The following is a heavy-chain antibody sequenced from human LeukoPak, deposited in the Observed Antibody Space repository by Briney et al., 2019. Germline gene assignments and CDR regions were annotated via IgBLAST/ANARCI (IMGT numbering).Heavy chain of an antibody. J-gene: IGHJ4*02. CDR3: ARKYRRLSYYDY. V-gene: IGHV4-38-2*02. CDR1: GYSISSGNY. CDR2: IYYSGNT. D-gene: IGHD3-10*01. Sequence: PSETLSLTCTVSGYSISSGNYWDWIRQPPGKGLEWIGSIYYSGNTYYNPSLKSRVTISVDTSTNQFSLNLTSVTAADTAVYYCARKYRRLSYYDYWGQGTLVTVSS.